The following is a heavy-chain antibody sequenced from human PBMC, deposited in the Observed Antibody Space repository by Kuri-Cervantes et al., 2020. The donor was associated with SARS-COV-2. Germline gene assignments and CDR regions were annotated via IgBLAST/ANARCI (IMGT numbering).Heavy chain of an antibody. D-gene: IGHD6-13*01. J-gene: IGHJ4*02. Sequence: GGSLRLSCAASGFTFSSYAMHWVRQAPGKGLEWVAVISYDGSNKYYADSVKGRFTISRDNSKNTLYLQMNSLRAEDTAVYYCAKSSSWYFDHWGQGTLVTDSS. CDR2: ISYDGSNK. CDR1: GFTFSSYA. V-gene: IGHV3-30-3*01. CDR3: AKSSSWYFDH.